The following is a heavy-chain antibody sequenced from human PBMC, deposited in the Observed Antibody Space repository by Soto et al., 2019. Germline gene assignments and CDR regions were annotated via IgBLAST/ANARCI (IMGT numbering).Heavy chain of an antibody. V-gene: IGHV5-10-1*01. Sequence: PGASLKISCKGSGYSFTSYWISWVRQMPGKGLEWMGRIDPSDSYTNYSPSFQGHVTISADKSISTANLQWSSLKASDTAMYYCARQPTDIAVVPAANNDDYYYGMDVWGQGTTVTVSS. CDR2: IDPSDSYT. CDR3: ARQPTDIAVVPAANNDDYYYGMDV. CDR1: GYSFTSYW. J-gene: IGHJ6*02. D-gene: IGHD2-2*01.